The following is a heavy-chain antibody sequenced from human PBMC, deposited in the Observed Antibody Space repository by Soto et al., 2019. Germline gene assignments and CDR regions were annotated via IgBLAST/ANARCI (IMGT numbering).Heavy chain of an antibody. CDR3: ARGAQACFPVSGIYCYFDH. CDR1: GYIFTDHL. D-gene: IGHD3-22*01. CDR2: VHPDSGGT. Sequence: RASVKVSCKTSGYIFTDHLIHWVRQSPGQGLQWVGWVHPDSGGTNVAQAFQDRVTMTADTSITTAYMDLARLRPDDTAIFYCARGAQACFPVSGIYCYFDHWG. J-gene: IGHJ4*03. V-gene: IGHV1-2*02.